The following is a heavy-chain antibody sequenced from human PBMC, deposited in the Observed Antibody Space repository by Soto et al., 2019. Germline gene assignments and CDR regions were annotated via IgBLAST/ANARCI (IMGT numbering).Heavy chain of an antibody. J-gene: IGHJ4*02. CDR3: ARDSSVTAAGQIDY. Sequence: SVKVSCKASGGTFSSYTISWVRQAPGQGLEWMGRIIPILGITNYAQKFQGRVTMTGDTSTSTVYMELSSLRSEDTAVYYCARDSSVTAAGQIDYWGQGTLVTVSS. CDR1: GGTFSSYT. CDR2: IIPILGIT. D-gene: IGHD6-13*01. V-gene: IGHV1-69*04.